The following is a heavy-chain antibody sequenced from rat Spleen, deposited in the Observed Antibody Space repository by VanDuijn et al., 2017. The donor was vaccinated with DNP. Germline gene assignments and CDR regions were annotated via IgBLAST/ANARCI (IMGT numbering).Heavy chain of an antibody. CDR3: ARWYNSGYSFDY. V-gene: IGHV5-22*01. J-gene: IGHJ2*01. Sequence: EVQLVESGGGLVQPGRSLKLSCAASGFTFSDYYMAWVRQAPTKGLEWVAYTNYAGGSTYNGDSVKGRFTISRDNAKSTLYPMNSLRSEDMATYYCARWYNSGYSFDYWGQGVMVTVSS. D-gene: IGHD4-3*01. CDR1: GFTFSDYY. CDR2: TNYAGGST.